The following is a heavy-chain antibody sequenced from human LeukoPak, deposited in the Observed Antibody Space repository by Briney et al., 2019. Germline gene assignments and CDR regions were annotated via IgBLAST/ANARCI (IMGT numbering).Heavy chain of an antibody. CDR3: ARDLSSGWDTKRNWFDP. CDR2: IYTSGST. J-gene: IGHJ5*02. CDR1: GGSISSGSYY. V-gene: IGHV4-61*02. D-gene: IGHD6-19*01. Sequence: PSETLSLTCTVSGGSISSGSYYWSWIRQPAGKGLEWIGRIYTSGSTNYNPSLKSRVTISVDTSKNQFSLKLSSVTAADTAVYYCARDLSSGWDTKRNWFDPWGQGTLVTVSS.